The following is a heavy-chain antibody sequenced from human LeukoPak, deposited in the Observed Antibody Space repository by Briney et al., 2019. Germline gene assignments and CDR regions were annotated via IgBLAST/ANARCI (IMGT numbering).Heavy chain of an antibody. CDR3: ARDIVMVTYWFDP. CDR2: INPNSGGT. D-gene: IGHD5-18*01. Sequence: ASVKVSCKASGYTFTVYSIHWVQQAPGQGPEWLGWINPNSGGTTYAQKFHGRVTMTRDTSISTAYMELTSLRSDDTAVYYCARDIVMVTYWFDPWGQGTLVTVSS. CDR1: GYTFTVYS. J-gene: IGHJ5*02. V-gene: IGHV1-2*02.